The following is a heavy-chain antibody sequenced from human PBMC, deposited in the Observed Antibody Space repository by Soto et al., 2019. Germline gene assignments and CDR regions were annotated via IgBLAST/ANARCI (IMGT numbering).Heavy chain of an antibody. CDR3: ARAHLYPGSGNYHSLMLGP. CDR2: IYHSGTT. CDR1: GGSISAAGSS. J-gene: IGHJ5*02. D-gene: IGHD3-10*01. V-gene: IGHV4-30-2*01. Sequence: KASETLSLTCAVSGGSISAAGSSWSWIRQPPGGGLEWIGYIYHSGTTYYYPSLKTRLTVSLDRSKNQFSLTLNSMTAADTPVYSCARAHLYPGSGNYHSLMLGPWEQRTQVTVSS.